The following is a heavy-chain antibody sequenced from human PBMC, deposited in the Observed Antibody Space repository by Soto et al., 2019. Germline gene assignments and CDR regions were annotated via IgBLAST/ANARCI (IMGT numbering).Heavy chain of an antibody. D-gene: IGHD2-8*01. V-gene: IGHV3-21*04. CDR2: ISANSNYI. Sequence: APGFPFSIYNINWVRQSPGKGLEWASSISANSNYIYQADSVRCRFTISRDHAKNSLYLQLNILYTQAPVEYPRARVPQWCMRCLDVWSQGTTVTVSS. J-gene: IGHJ6*02. CDR3: ARVPQWCMRCLDV. CDR1: GFPFSIYN.